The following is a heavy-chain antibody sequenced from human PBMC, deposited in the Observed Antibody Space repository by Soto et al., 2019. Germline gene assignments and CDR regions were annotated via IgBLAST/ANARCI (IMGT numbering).Heavy chain of an antibody. CDR3: VRYDRVNMKPYSPEGFHI. J-gene: IGHJ3*02. CDR1: GDSISSSNSH. Sequence: SETLSLTCTVSGDSISSSNSHWGWTRQPPGKGLEYIGSVYYGGAIFYSGNIYYNPSLKSRVTISVDTSKNQFSLRLSSVTAADTGVYYCVRYDRVNMKPYSPEGFHIWGQGTMVTVSS. V-gene: IGHV4-39*01. D-gene: IGHD2-21*01. CDR2: VYYGGAIFYSGNI.